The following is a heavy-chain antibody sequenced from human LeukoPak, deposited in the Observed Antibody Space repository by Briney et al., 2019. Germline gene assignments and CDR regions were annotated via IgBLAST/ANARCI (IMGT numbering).Heavy chain of an antibody. CDR1: GFTFTSYS. CDR2: ISGGGGST. Sequence: GGSLRLSCAASGFTFTSYSMNWVRQAPGKGLEWVSTISGGGGSTYYADSVKGRFTISRDNSKNTLYLQVNSLRAEDTAVYYCARDMGGGRYYFDYWGQGTLVTVSS. V-gene: IGHV3-23*01. J-gene: IGHJ4*02. D-gene: IGHD2-15*01. CDR3: ARDMGGGRYYFDY.